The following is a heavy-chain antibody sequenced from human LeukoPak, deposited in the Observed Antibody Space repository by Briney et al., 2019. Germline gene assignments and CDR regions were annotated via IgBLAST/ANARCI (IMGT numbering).Heavy chain of an antibody. CDR2: MNPNSGNT. J-gene: IGHJ6*02. Sequence: ASVKVSCKASGYTFTSYDINWVRQATGQGLEWMGWMNPNSGNTNYAQKLQGRVTMTTDTSTSTAYMELRSLRSDDTAVYYCARGGWYDYYYGMDVWGQGTTVTVSS. D-gene: IGHD6-19*01. V-gene: IGHV1-18*01. CDR3: ARGGWYDYYYGMDV. CDR1: GYTFTSYD.